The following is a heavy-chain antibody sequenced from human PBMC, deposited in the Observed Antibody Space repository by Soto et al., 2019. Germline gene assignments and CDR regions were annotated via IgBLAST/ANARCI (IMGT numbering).Heavy chain of an antibody. Sequence: PGGSLRLSCAASGLTFRSSWMSWVRLPPGNGLEWLANIKDDGSETYYVDSVKGRFTISRDNTKNSLYLLMSGLRVDDTAVYYCVNSYAARGWYEGSDYWGRGTVVTVSS. CDR2: IKDDGSET. CDR1: GLTFRSSW. D-gene: IGHD6-19*01. V-gene: IGHV3-7*03. CDR3: VNSYAARGWYEGSDY. J-gene: IGHJ4*02.